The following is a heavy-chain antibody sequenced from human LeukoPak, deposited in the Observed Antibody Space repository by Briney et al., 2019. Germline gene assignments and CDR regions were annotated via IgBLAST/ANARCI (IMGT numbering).Heavy chain of an antibody. D-gene: IGHD5-12*01. Sequence: SGGSLRRSCAASGVTFSTYWKSWVRQAPGKGLEWVANIKQDGSEKYYVDSVKGRFTISRDKAKKLLYLQMNSLRAEDTAVYYCARERGSGYYYFDYWGQGTLVTVSS. J-gene: IGHJ4*02. CDR1: GVTFSTYW. CDR2: IKQDGSEK. CDR3: ARERGSGYYYFDY. V-gene: IGHV3-7*01.